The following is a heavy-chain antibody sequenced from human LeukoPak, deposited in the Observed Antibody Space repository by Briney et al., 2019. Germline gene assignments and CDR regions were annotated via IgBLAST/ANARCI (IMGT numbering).Heavy chain of an antibody. V-gene: IGHV3-30*03. Sequence: GGSLRLSCAASGFTFSSYGMHWVRQAPGKGLEWVAVISYDGSNKYYADSVKGRFTISRDNSKNTLYLQMNSLRAEDTAVYYCARSPIVVAPVDYWGQGILVTVSS. CDR3: ARSPIVVAPVDY. CDR1: GFTFSSYG. J-gene: IGHJ4*02. D-gene: IGHD3-22*01. CDR2: ISYDGSNK.